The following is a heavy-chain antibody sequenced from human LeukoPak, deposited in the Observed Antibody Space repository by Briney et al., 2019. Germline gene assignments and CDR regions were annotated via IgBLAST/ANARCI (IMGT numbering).Heavy chain of an antibody. CDR3: ARDYDFWSGYHFDY. V-gene: IGHV3-30-3*01. Sequence: PGRSLRLSCAASGFTFSSYAMHWVRQAPGKGLEWVAVISYDGSNKHYADSVKGRFTISRDNSKNTLYLQMNSLRAEDTAVYYCARDYDFWSGYHFDYWGQGTLVTVSS. J-gene: IGHJ4*02. CDR2: ISYDGSNK. D-gene: IGHD3-3*01. CDR1: GFTFSSYA.